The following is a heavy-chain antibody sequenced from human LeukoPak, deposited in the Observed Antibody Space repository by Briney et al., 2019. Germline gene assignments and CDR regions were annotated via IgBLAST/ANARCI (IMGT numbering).Heavy chain of an antibody. CDR1: GGSISSGGYY. V-gene: IGHV4-31*03. Sequence: SETLSLTCTVSGGSISSGGYYWSWIRQHRGKGLEWIGYIYYSGSTYYNPSLKSRVTISVDTSKNQFSLKLSSVTAADTAVYYCARRLSYSYGSLDYWGQGTLVTVSS. CDR2: IYYSGST. J-gene: IGHJ4*02. CDR3: ARRLSYSYGSLDY. D-gene: IGHD5-18*01.